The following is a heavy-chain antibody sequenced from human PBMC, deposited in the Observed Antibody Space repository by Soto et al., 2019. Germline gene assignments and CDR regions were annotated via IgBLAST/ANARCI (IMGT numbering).Heavy chain of an antibody. CDR1: GGSISSGGYY. CDR2: IYYSGST. CDR3: ARGSGWAAGNDY. D-gene: IGHD6-25*01. J-gene: IGHJ4*02. Sequence: ASETLSLTCTVSGGSISSGGYYWSWIRQHPGKGLEWIGYIYYSGSTYYNPSLKSRVTISVDTSKNQFSLKLSSVTAADTAVYYCARGSGWAAGNDYWGQGTLVTVSS. V-gene: IGHV4-31*03.